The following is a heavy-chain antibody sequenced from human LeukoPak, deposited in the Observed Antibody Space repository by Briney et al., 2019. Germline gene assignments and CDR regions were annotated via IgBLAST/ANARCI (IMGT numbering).Heavy chain of an antibody. Sequence: ESGPALVKPTQTLTLTCTFSGFSLSTSGMCVSWIRQPPGKALEWLARIDWDDDKYYSTSLKTRLTISKDTSKNQVVLTMTNMDPVDTATYYCARMAEEYCSGGSCYSVYYFDYWGQGTLVTVSS. V-gene: IGHV2-70*11. J-gene: IGHJ4*02. CDR2: IDWDDDK. CDR3: ARMAEEYCSGGSCYSVYYFDY. D-gene: IGHD2-15*01. CDR1: GFSLSTSGMC.